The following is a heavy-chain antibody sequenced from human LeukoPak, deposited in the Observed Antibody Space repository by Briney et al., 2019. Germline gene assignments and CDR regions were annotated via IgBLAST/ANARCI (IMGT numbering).Heavy chain of an antibody. D-gene: IGHD6-13*01. V-gene: IGHV4-4*02. Sequence: SETLSLTCAVSGGSISSSNWWSWVRQPPGKGLEWIGEIYHSGSTNYNPSLKSRVTISVDESKNQFSLKLSSVTAADTAVYYCASRKYSSSWYGAFDIWGQGTMVTVSS. J-gene: IGHJ3*02. CDR2: IYHSGST. CDR1: GGSISSSNW. CDR3: ASRKYSSSWYGAFDI.